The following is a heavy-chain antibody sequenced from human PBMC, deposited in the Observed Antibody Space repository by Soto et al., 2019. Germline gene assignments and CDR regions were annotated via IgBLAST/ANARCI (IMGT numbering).Heavy chain of an antibody. CDR2: ISGSGGST. V-gene: IGHV3-23*01. Sequence: GGSLRLSCAASGFTFSSYAMSWVRQAPGKGLEWVSAISGSGGSTYYADSVKGRFTISRDNSKNTLYLQMNSLRAEDTAVYYCAKYGASCSSTSCYIDYWGQGTLVTISS. J-gene: IGHJ4*02. CDR3: AKYGASCSSTSCYIDY. CDR1: GFTFSSYA. D-gene: IGHD2-2*02.